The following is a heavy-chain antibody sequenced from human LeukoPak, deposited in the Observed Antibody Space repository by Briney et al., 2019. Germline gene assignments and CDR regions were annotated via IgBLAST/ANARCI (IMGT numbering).Heavy chain of an antibody. D-gene: IGHD4-11*01. V-gene: IGHV3-74*01. CDR3: ARVWAGGSNYWESYFDY. CDR2: INSDGSNT. J-gene: IGHJ4*02. Sequence: GGSLRLSCAASGFTFSSYWMHWVRQAPGKGLVWVSRINSDGSNTSYADSVKGRFTISRDNAKNSLYLQMNSLRAEDTAVYYCARVWAGGSNYWESYFDYWGQGTLVTVSS. CDR1: GFTFSSYW.